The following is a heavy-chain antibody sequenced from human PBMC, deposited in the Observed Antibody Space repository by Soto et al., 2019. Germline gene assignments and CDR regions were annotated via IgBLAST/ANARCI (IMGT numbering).Heavy chain of an antibody. CDR2: IYDTGST. CDR3: ARCPIDHNWFNP. D-gene: IGHD3-9*01. Sequence: SETLSLTCTVSGSDITTYYWSWLRQSPGKGLEWIGHIYDTGSTTYNPSLKSRVTISVDTSNKQFSLRLTSVTAADTAVYYCARCPIDHNWFNPWGQGTLVTVSS. V-gene: IGHV4-59*01. CDR1: GSDITTYY. J-gene: IGHJ5*02.